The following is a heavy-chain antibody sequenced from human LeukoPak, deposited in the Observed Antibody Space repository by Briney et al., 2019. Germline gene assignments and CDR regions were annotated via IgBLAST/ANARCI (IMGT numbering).Heavy chain of an antibody. CDR2: IGVAANT. CDR1: GFTFSSYA. V-gene: IGHV3-13*01. Sequence: PGRSLRLSCAASGFTFSSYAIHLVRQATGKGLEWVSAIGVAANTFYSGSVKGRFTISRENAKNSLYLLMSSLRAKDTAVYYCARQNTPHGNFDYWGQGTLVTVSS. J-gene: IGHJ4*02. D-gene: IGHD1-26*01. CDR3: ARQNTPHGNFDY.